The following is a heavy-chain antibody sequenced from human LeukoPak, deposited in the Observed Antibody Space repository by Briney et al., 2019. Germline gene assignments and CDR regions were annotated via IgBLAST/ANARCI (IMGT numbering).Heavy chain of an antibody. J-gene: IGHJ4*02. CDR3: TTPSGGSGSYYNRRPYPEY. D-gene: IGHD3-10*01. Sequence: GGSLRLSCAASGFTFSNAWMSWVRQAPGKGLEWVGRIKSKTDGGTTDYAAPVKGRFTISRDDSKNTLYLQMNSLKTEDTAVYYCTTPSGGSGSYYNRRPYPEYWGQGTLVTVSS. CDR2: IKSKTDGGTT. CDR1: GFTFSNAW. V-gene: IGHV3-15*01.